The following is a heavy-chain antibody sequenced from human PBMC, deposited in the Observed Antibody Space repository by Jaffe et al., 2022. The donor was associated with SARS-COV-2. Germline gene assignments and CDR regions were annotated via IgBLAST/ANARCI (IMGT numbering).Heavy chain of an antibody. CDR2: IRSKANSYAT. V-gene: IGHV3-73*02. Sequence: EVQLVESGGGLVQPGGSLKLSCAASGFTFSGSAMHWVRQASGKGPEWVGRIRSKANSYATAYAESVKGRFTISRDDSKNTAYLQMNSLKTEDTAVYYCGRHGANMDVWGKGTTVTVSS. J-gene: IGHJ6*03. CDR1: GFTFSGSA. CDR3: GRHGANMDV.